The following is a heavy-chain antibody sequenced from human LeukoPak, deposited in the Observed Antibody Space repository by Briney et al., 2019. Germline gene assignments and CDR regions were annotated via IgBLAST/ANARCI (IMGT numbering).Heavy chain of an antibody. Sequence: GGSLRLSCAASGFTFSSYGMHWVRQAPGKGLEWVAVIWYDGSNKYYADSVKGRFTISRDNSKNTLYLQMNSLRAEDTAVYYCAKEAVGPNYYDSSGYYRPYYFDYWGQGTLVTVSS. D-gene: IGHD3-22*01. J-gene: IGHJ4*02. CDR1: GFTFSSYG. CDR3: AKEAVGPNYYDSSGYYRPYYFDY. V-gene: IGHV3-33*06. CDR2: IWYDGSNK.